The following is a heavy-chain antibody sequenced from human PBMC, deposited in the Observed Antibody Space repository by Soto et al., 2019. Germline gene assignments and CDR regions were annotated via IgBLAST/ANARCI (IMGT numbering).Heavy chain of an antibody. V-gene: IGHV1-69*02. CDR1: GGTFNVYT. CDR2: IIPILAIT. D-gene: IGHD6-13*01. Sequence: QVQLVQSGAEVKKPGSSVKVSCKASGGTFNVYTIIWVRQAPGQGLEWMGRIIPILAITNYAQRFQGRVTITADTSTSTAYMELSSLTSEDTALYYCALGSWSGETFDIWGQGTLVTVSS. J-gene: IGHJ3*02. CDR3: ALGSWSGETFDI.